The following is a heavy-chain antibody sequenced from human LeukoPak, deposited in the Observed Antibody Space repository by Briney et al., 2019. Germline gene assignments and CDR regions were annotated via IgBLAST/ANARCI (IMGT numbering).Heavy chain of an antibody. CDR3: TTDPMTTVTSLDY. D-gene: IGHD4-17*01. Sequence: GGSLRLSCAASGFTVSSNYMSWVRQAPGKGLESVSVIYSGGSTYYADSVKGRFTISRDNSKNTLYLQMNSLRAEDTAVYYCTTDPMTTVTSLDYWGQGTLVTVSS. CDR1: GFTVSSNY. J-gene: IGHJ4*02. CDR2: IYSGGST. V-gene: IGHV3-53*01.